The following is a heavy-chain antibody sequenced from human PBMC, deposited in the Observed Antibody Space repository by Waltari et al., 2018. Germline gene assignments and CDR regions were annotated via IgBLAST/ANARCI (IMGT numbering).Heavy chain of an antibody. Sequence: QVQLVQSGAEVKKPGSSVKVSCKASGGTFSSYAISWVRQAPGQGLEWMGGSIPIFGTANYAQKFQGRVTITADESTSTAYMELSSLRAEDTALYYCAKDIGKRRQQLDVDFDYWGQGTLVTVSS. J-gene: IGHJ4*02. D-gene: IGHD6-13*01. CDR1: GGTFSSYA. CDR3: AKDIGKRRQQLDVDFDY. V-gene: IGHV1-69*13. CDR2: SIPIFGTA.